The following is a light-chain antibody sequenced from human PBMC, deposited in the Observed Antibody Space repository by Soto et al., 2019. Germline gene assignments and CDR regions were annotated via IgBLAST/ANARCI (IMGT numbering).Light chain of an antibody. CDR2: TNN. J-gene: IGLJ2*01. CDR3: AAWDDSLNGPV. V-gene: IGLV1-44*01. Sequence: QSVLTQPPSASGTPGQRVAISCSGSSSNIGSNAVNWYQHLPGTAPRLLIYTNNQRPSVVPDRFSGSKSGTSVSLAISGLQAEDEADYYCAAWDDSLNGPVFGGGTKLTVL. CDR1: SSNIGSNA.